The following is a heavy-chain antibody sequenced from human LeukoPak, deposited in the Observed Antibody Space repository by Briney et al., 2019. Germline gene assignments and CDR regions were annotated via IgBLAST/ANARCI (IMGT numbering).Heavy chain of an antibody. D-gene: IGHD3-3*01. CDR2: IYYSGST. V-gene: IGHV4-39*07. Sequence: PSETLSLTCTVSGGSIRSSYYHWGWIRQPPGKGLEWIGSIYYSGSTNYNPSLKSRVTISVDTSKNQFSLKLSSVTAADTAVYYCARGREWLSDYWGQGTLVTVSS. J-gene: IGHJ4*02. CDR1: GGSIRSSYYH. CDR3: ARGREWLSDY.